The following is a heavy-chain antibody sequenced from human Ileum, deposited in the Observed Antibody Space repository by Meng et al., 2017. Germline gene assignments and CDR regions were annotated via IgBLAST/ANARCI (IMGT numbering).Heavy chain of an antibody. CDR1: GFTFSSYS. J-gene: IGHJ4*02. D-gene: IGHD3-22*01. CDR2: ISSSSSYI. CDR3: AREYSTYYYDSSGYLNY. V-gene: IGHV3-21*01. Sequence: SCKASGFTFSSYSMNWVRQAPGKGLEWVSSISSSSSYIYYADSVKGRFTISRDNAKNSLYLQMNSLRAEDTAVYYCAREYSTYYYDSSGYLNYWGQGTLVTVSS.